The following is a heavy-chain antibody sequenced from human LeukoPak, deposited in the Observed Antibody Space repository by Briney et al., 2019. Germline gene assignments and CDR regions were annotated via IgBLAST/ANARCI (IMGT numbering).Heavy chain of an antibody. D-gene: IGHD2-21*02. V-gene: IGHV1-2*02. J-gene: IGHJ4*02. Sequence: ASVKVSCKASGYTFTGYYMHWVRQAPGQELEWMGWINPNSGGTNYAQKFQGRVTMTRDTSISTAYMELSRLRSDDTAVYYCARYSGGDDSFDYWGQGTLVTVSS. CDR1: GYTFTGYY. CDR3: ARYSGGDDSFDY. CDR2: INPNSGGT.